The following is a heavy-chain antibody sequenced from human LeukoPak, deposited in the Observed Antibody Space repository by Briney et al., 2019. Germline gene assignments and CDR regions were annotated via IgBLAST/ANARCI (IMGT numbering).Heavy chain of an antibody. CDR2: ISGSGGST. V-gene: IGHV3-23*01. D-gene: IGHD2-8*02. J-gene: IGHJ5*02. CDR1: GFTFSSYA. Sequence: GGSLRLSCAASGFTFSSYAMSWVRQAPGKGLEWVSAISGSGGSTYYADSVKGRFTISRDNSKNTLYLQMNSLRAEDTAVYYCAKSDAVGVWATGGYNWFDPWGQGTLVTVSS. CDR3: AKSDAVGVWATGGYNWFDP.